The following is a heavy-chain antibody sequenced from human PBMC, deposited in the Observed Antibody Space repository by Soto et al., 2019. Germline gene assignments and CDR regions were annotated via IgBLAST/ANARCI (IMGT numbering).Heavy chain of an antibody. J-gene: IGHJ4*02. Sequence: SLQVSCEASGYPYSNFDVTWVRQAPGQGLEWMGWISTENVDADGAQQFPDRVTMTIDRSTSIAYMDLKSLRSDDTAGYFGAFGSGSLADRGQGTKVPVSS. D-gene: IGHD3-10*01. CDR2: ISTENVDA. CDR3: AFGSGSLAD. CDR1: GYPYSNFD. V-gene: IGHV1-18*01.